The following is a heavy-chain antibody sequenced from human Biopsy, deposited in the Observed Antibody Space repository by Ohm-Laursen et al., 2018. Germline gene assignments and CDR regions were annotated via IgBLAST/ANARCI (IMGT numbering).Heavy chain of an antibody. V-gene: IGHV4-59*12. CDR1: GDSITRSY. D-gene: IGHD5-24*01. CDR2: IYFTGRT. J-gene: IGHJ2*01. Sequence: SETLSLTCTLSGDSITRSYWGWIRQPPGKALEWIGYIYFTGRTSYNPSLKSRVTMSVNTSKKQFSLRLSSVTAADTAVYYCASAGYNPDWNFDLWGRGTRVTVSS. CDR3: ASAGYNPDWNFDL.